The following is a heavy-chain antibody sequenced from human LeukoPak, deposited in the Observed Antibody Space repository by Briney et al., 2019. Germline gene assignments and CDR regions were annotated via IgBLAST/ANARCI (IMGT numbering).Heavy chain of an antibody. CDR2: INHSGST. CDR1: GGSFSGYY. V-gene: IGHV4-34*01. Sequence: SETLSLTYAVYGGSFSGYYWSWIRQPPGKGLEWIGEINHSGSTNYNPSLKSRVTISVDTSKNQFSLKLSSVTAADTAVYYCARVPFITMVRGVIDYWGQGTLVTVSS. CDR3: ARVPFITMVRGVIDY. D-gene: IGHD3-10*01. J-gene: IGHJ4*02.